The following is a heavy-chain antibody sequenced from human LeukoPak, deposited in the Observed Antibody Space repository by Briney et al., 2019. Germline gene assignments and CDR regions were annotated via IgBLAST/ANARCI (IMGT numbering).Heavy chain of an antibody. Sequence: SETLSLTCTVSGGSISSSSYYWGWIRQPPGKGLEWIGSIYYSGSTYYNPSLKSRVTISVDTSKNQFSLKLSSVTAADTAVYYCARGAVLEWLLSVDYWGQGTLVTVSS. J-gene: IGHJ4*02. CDR3: ARGAVLEWLLSVDY. CDR2: IYYSGST. CDR1: GGSISSSSYY. D-gene: IGHD3-3*01. V-gene: IGHV4-39*07.